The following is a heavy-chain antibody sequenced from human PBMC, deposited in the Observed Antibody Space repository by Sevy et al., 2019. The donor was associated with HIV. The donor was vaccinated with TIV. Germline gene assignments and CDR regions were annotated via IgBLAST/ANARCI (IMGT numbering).Heavy chain of an antibody. V-gene: IGHV3-23*01. CDR1: GFTFSSYA. J-gene: IGHJ4*02. CDR3: AKMYYDFWSGASRVFDY. Sequence: GGSLRLSCAASGFTFSSYAMSWVRQAPGKGLEWVSAISGSGGSTYYADSVKGRFTISRDNSKNTLYLQMNSLRAEDTAVYYCAKMYYDFWSGASRVFDYWGQGTLVTVSS. D-gene: IGHD3-3*01. CDR2: ISGSGGST.